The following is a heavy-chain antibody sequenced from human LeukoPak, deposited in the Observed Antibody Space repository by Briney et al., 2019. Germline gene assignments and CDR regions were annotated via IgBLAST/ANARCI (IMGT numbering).Heavy chain of an antibody. D-gene: IGHD3-22*01. Sequence: ASVKVSCKASGYTFTSYGISWVRQAPGQGLEWMGWISAYNGNTNYAQKLQGRVTLTTDTSTGTAYVELRSLRSDDTAVYYCARDLSYYYDSSGYVRRFDPWGQGTLVTVSS. CDR2: ISAYNGNT. J-gene: IGHJ5*02. CDR3: ARDLSYYYDSSGYVRRFDP. CDR1: GYTFTSYG. V-gene: IGHV1-18*01.